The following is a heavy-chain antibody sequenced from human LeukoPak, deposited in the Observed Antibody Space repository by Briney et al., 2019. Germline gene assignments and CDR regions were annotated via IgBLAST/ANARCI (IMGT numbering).Heavy chain of an antibody. V-gene: IGHV1-18*01. J-gene: IGHJ5*02. Sequence: ASVKVSCKASGYSFTNYGITWVRQAPGLGLEWMGWINAFNGDRDHAQKFQRRVTMTTDTSTSTAYMELRSLRSDDTAVYYCARDGSGTWSDPWGQGTLVTVSS. CDR2: INAFNGDR. CDR3: ARDGSGTWSDP. D-gene: IGHD3-10*01. CDR1: GYSFTNYG.